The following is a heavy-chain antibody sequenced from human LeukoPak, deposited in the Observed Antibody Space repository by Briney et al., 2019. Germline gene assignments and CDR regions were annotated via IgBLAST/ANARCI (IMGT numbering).Heavy chain of an antibody. V-gene: IGHV3-11*04. CDR3: ARFPCSSTSCYGYYYYYYLDV. D-gene: IGHD2-2*01. J-gene: IGHJ6*03. CDR1: GFTFSDHY. Sequence: GGSLRLSCAASGFTFSDHYMSWIRQAPGKGLEWVSDISSSGSTIYYADSVKGRFTISRDNAKNSLYLQMNSLRAEDTAVYYCARFPCSSTSCYGYYYYYYLDVWGKGTKVTVSS. CDR2: ISSSGSTI.